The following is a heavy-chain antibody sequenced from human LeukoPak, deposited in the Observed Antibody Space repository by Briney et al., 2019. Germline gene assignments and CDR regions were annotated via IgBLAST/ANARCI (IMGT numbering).Heavy chain of an antibody. CDR1: GYTFTGYY. Sequence: ASVKVSCKASGYTFTGYYMHWVRQAPGQGLEWMGRINPNSGGTNYAQKFQGRVTMTRDTSISTAYMELSRLRSDDTAVYYCARLKQSGSYAYFDYWGQGTLVTVSS. CDR2: INPNSGGT. V-gene: IGHV1-2*06. D-gene: IGHD1-26*01. CDR3: ARLKQSGSYAYFDY. J-gene: IGHJ4*02.